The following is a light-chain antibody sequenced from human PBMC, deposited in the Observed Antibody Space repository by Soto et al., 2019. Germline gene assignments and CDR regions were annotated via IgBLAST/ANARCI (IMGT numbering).Light chain of an antibody. J-gene: IGLJ2*01. CDR3: TSYAGSNIPVV. V-gene: IGLV2-8*01. CDR1: SSDVGGYNF. Sequence: QSALTQPPSASGSPGQLVTISCTGTSSDVGGYNFVSWYQQHPGKAPKLMIYEVSKRPSGVPDRFSGSKSGNTASLTVSGLQADDEADYYCTSYAGSNIPVVFGGGTQLTVL. CDR2: EVS.